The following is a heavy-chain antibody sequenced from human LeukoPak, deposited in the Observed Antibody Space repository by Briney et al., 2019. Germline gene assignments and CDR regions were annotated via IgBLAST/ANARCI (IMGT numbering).Heavy chain of an antibody. Sequence: GASVKVSCKASGYTFTGYYMHWVRQAPGQGLEWMGWINPNSGGTNYAQKFQGRVTMTRDTSISTAYMELSRLRSDDTAVYYCARANSRHGILTGYHSSAIHDYWGQGTLVTVSS. CDR2: INPNSGGT. J-gene: IGHJ4*02. D-gene: IGHD3-9*01. V-gene: IGHV1-2*02. CDR1: GYTFTGYY. CDR3: ARANSRHGILTGYHSSAIHDY.